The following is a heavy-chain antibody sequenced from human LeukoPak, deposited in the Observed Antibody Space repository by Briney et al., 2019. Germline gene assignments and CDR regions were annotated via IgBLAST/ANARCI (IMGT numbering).Heavy chain of an antibody. CDR1: GFTFDDYA. V-gene: IGHV3-9*01. CDR3: AKSMVRGVIANNWFDP. Sequence: PGRSLRLSCAASGFTFDDYAMHWVRQAPGKGLEWVSGISWNSGSIGYADSVKGRFTISRDNAKNSLYLQMNSLRAEDTALYYCAKSMVRGVIANNWFDPWAREPWSPSPQ. D-gene: IGHD3-10*01. CDR2: ISWNSGSI. J-gene: IGHJ5*02.